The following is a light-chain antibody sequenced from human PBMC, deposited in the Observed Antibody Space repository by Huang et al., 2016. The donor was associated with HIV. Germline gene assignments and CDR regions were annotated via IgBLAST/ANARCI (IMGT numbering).Light chain of an antibody. V-gene: IGKV4-1*01. CDR3: RQYFETPLT. CDR1: QTILYSSKNKNY. Sequence: DIVMTQSPDSLAVSLGERATVNCKSSQTILYSSKNKNYLAWYQQKPGQPPKLLIYWASTRESGVPDRFSGSGSGTDFTLTISSLQAEDVAVYYCRQYFETPLTFGGGTKVEIK. J-gene: IGKJ4*01. CDR2: WAS.